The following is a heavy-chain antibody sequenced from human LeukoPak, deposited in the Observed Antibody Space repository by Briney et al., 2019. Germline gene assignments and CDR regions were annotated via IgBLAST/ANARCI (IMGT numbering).Heavy chain of an antibody. Sequence: SETLSLTCAVDGGSFSGYYWSWIRQPPGKGREWNGEINHSGSTNYNPSLKCRVTISVDTSKNQFSLKLSSVTAGDTAVYYCAREPVLLWFGGHDYWGQGTLVTVSS. J-gene: IGHJ4*02. V-gene: IGHV4-34*01. CDR1: GGSFSGYY. CDR3: AREPVLLWFGGHDY. D-gene: IGHD3-10*01. CDR2: INHSGST.